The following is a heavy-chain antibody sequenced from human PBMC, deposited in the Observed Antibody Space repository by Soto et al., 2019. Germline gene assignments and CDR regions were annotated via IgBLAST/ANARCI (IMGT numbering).Heavy chain of an antibody. D-gene: IGHD2-8*01. CDR2: ITNNDYT. J-gene: IGHJ4*02. Sequence: PRGSLILSCATSVFTFNSLNMNWVRQAPGKGLDWVSSITNNDYTAYADSVKGRFTISRDNAKKSLYLQMNSLRAEDTAVYYCTLYDALFFDFWRQGALVTVSS. CDR3: TLYDALFFDF. CDR1: VFTFNSLN. V-gene: IGHV3-21*01.